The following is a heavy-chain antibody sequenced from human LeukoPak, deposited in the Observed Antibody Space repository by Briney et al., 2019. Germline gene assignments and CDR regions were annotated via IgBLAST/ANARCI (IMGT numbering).Heavy chain of an antibody. CDR3: GRAFPPLRTSSAGDL. V-gene: IGHV3-7*01. CDR1: GFTFSTFW. CDR2: IKEDGSQR. Sequence: GGSLRLSCAASGFTFSTFWMTWVRQAPGKGLEWVANIKEDGSQRFYEDSVKGRFTISRDNAKNSLYLQMDSLGVEDTAVYYCGRAFPPLRTSSAGDLWGQGTLVIVSS. J-gene: IGHJ1*01. D-gene: IGHD3-16*01.